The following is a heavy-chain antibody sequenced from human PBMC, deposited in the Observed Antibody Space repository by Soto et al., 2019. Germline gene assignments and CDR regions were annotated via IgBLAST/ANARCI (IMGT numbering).Heavy chain of an antibody. V-gene: IGHV3-23*01. CDR2: VSGSGGTI. CDR1: GFTFSSYA. Sequence: GGSLRLSCEASGFTFSSYAMTWFRQAPVKGLEWVATVSGSGGTINYADSVKGRFTISRDNSKNTLYLQMNSLRGEDTATYYCAKSGDFWSGYDYWGQGTLVTVSS. D-gene: IGHD3-3*01. J-gene: IGHJ4*02. CDR3: AKSGDFWSGYDY.